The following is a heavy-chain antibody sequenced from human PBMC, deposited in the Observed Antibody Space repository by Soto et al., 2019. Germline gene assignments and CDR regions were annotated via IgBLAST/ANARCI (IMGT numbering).Heavy chain of an antibody. Sequence: GESLKISCKVSGYSFTSYWIGWVRQMPGKGLEWMGIIYPGDSDTRYSPSFQGQVTISADKSISTAYLQWSSLKASDTAMYYCARGYCSSTSCYGGNAFDIWGQGTMVTVSS. V-gene: IGHV5-51*01. J-gene: IGHJ3*02. CDR3: ARGYCSSTSCYGGNAFDI. CDR1: GYSFTSYW. D-gene: IGHD2-2*01. CDR2: IYPGDSDT.